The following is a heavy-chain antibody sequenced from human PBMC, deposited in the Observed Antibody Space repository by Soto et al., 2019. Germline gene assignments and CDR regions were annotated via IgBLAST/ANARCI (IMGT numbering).Heavy chain of an antibody. D-gene: IGHD1-26*01. Sequence: SETLSLTCTVSGGSISSYYWSWIRQPPGKGLEWIGYIYYSGSTNYNPSLKSRVTISVDTSKNQFSLKLSSVTAADTAVYYCAGIKARQSSGSYYLGWFDPWGPGTLVNVSS. CDR3: AGIKARQSSGSYYLGWFDP. V-gene: IGHV4-59*01. J-gene: IGHJ5*02. CDR2: IYYSGST. CDR1: GGSISSYY.